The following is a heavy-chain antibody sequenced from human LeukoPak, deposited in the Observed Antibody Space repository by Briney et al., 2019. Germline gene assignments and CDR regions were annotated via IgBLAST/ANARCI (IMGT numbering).Heavy chain of an antibody. CDR1: GDSISTSKSY. CDR2: IYYTGNT. D-gene: IGHD3-10*01. Sequence: SDTLSLTCTVSGDSISTSKSYWGWIRQPPLTGLEWIGSIYYTGNTYYNASLKSRVTISVDTSKNQFSLKLSSVTAADTAVYYCARVEVDYYGSGRWFDPWGQGTLVTVSS. J-gene: IGHJ5*02. CDR3: ARVEVDYYGSGRWFDP. V-gene: IGHV4-39*07.